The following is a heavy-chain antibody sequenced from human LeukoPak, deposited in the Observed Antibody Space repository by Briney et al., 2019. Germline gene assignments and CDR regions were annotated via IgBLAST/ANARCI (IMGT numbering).Heavy chain of an antibody. V-gene: IGHV3-23*01. Sequence: GGSLRLSCAASGFTFSTYAISWVRQARGRGLEWVSVVGGSGGSTYYADSVKGRFTISRDNSNNSVCLQMNSLRAEDTAVYYCAKAGYSGRTYYYYGMDVWGKGTTVTVSS. J-gene: IGHJ6*04. CDR1: GFTFSTYA. CDR2: VGGSGGST. CDR3: AKAGYSGRTYYYYGMDV. D-gene: IGHD3-10*01.